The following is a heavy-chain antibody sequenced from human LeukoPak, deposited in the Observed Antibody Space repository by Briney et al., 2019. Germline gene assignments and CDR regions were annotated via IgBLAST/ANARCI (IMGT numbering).Heavy chain of an antibody. Sequence: SETLSLTCAVYGGSFSGYYWSWIRQPPGKGLEWIGEINHSGRTNYNPSLKSRVTISVDTSKNQFSLKLSSVTAADTAVYYCARGSGWLSYFDYWGQGTLVTVSS. CDR2: INHSGRT. V-gene: IGHV4-34*01. CDR1: GGSFSGYY. CDR3: ARGSGWLSYFDY. J-gene: IGHJ4*02. D-gene: IGHD6-19*01.